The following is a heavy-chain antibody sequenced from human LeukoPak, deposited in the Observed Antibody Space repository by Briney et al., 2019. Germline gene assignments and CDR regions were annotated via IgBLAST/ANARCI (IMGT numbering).Heavy chain of an antibody. V-gene: IGHV3-30-3*01. CDR2: ISYDGSNK. CDR1: GFTFSSYA. D-gene: IGHD3-22*01. Sequence: GGSLRLSCAASGFTFSSYAMHWVRQAPGKGLEWVAVISYDGSNKYYADSVKGRFTISRDNFKNTLYLQMNSLRAEDTAVYYCARVLIVVGRRYGMDVWGQGTTVTVSS. CDR3: ARVLIVVGRRYGMDV. J-gene: IGHJ6*02.